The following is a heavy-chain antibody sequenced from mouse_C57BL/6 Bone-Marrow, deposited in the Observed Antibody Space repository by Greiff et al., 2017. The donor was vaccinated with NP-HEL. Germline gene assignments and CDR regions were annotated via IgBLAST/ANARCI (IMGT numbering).Heavy chain of an antibody. D-gene: IGHD2-4*01. J-gene: IGHJ3*01. CDR3: AKNLWDYDGFAY. CDR1: GFSLTSYG. Sequence: VKVEESGPGLVQPSQSLSITCTVSGFSLTSYGVHWVRQSPGKGLEWLGVIWRGGSTDYNAAFMSRLSITKDNSKSQVFFKMNSLQADDTAIYYCAKNLWDYDGFAYWGQGTLVTVSA. CDR2: IWRGGST. V-gene: IGHV2-5*01.